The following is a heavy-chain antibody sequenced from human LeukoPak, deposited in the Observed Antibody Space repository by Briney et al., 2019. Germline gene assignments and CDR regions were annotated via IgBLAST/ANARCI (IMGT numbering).Heavy chain of an antibody. CDR3: ARDVWLDGAGELRFENWFDP. CDR2: INSDGSST. J-gene: IGHJ5*02. Sequence: GGSLRLSCAASGFTFSSYWMHWVRQAPRKGLVWVSRINSDGSSTSYADSVKGRFTISRDNAKNTLYLQMNSLRAEDTAVYYCARDVWLDGAGELRFENWFDPWGQGTLVTVSS. CDR1: GFTFSSYW. D-gene: IGHD3-10*01. V-gene: IGHV3-74*01.